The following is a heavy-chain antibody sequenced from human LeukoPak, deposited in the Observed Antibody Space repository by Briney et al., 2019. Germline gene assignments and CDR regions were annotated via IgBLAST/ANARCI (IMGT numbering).Heavy chain of an antibody. CDR1: GGTFSSCA. J-gene: IGHJ3*02. D-gene: IGHD6-19*01. V-gene: IGHV1-69*01. Sequence: SVKVSCKASGGTFSSCAISWVRQAPGQGLEWMGGIIPIFGTANYAQKFQGRVTITADESTSTAYMELSSLRSEDTAVYYCARDPPLASTSNAFDIWGQGTMVTVSS. CDR2: IIPIFGTA. CDR3: ARDPPLASTSNAFDI.